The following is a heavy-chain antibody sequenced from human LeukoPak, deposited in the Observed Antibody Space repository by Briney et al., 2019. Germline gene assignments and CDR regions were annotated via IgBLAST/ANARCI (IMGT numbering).Heavy chain of an antibody. D-gene: IGHD3-22*01. V-gene: IGHV4-34*01. Sequence: KPSETLSLTCAVYGGVFQGYHWRWIPQPPGKGREGIGEINDTGSTNYNPSLKSRVTISVDTSKNQFSLKLSSVTAADTAVYYCARGGPNYYDASGYQIWGQGTLVTVSS. CDR3: ARGGPNYYDASGYQI. CDR1: GGVFQGYH. CDR2: INDTGST. J-gene: IGHJ4*02.